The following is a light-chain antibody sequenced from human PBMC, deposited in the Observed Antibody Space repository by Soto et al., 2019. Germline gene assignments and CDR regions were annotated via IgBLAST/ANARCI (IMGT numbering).Light chain of an antibody. CDR3: QQYDNLLLP. V-gene: IGKV1-33*01. Sequence: IQRPKSHYSLSASVGDRVTITCWASQSIGNYLNWYQQKPGKAPKLLIYDASNLETGVPSRFSGSGSGTDFTFTISSLQPEDIATYYCQQYDNLLLPFGQGTRLEIK. CDR1: QSIGNY. J-gene: IGKJ5*01. CDR2: DAS.